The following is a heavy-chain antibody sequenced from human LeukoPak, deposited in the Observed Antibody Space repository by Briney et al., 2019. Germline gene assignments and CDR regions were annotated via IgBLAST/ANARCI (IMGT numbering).Heavy chain of an antibody. J-gene: IGHJ4*02. V-gene: IGHV4-39*07. CDR2: IYYSGST. D-gene: IGHD1-26*01. Sequence: SETLSLTCTVSGGSISSSSYCWGWIRQPPGKGLEWIGSIYYSGSTYYNPSLKSRVTISVDTSKNQFSLKLSSVTAADTAVYYCARDPLKVGATDYFDYWGQGTLVTVSS. CDR3: ARDPLKVGATDYFDY. CDR1: GGSISSSSYC.